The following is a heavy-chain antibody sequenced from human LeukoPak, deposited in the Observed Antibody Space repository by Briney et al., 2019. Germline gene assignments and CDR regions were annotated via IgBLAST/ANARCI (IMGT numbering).Heavy chain of an antibody. Sequence: PSETLSLTCPVSGGSISSGTYSWGWIRQPPGNGLEWIGSIYYSGSTYYNPSLKSRVTISVDTSNNQFSLKVSSVTAADTAVYYCARHGLWYDTSGYYYYWGHGSLVTVSS. CDR2: IYYSGST. CDR3: ARHGLWYDTSGYYYY. J-gene: IGHJ4*01. V-gene: IGHV4-39*01. CDR1: GGSISSGTYS. D-gene: IGHD3-22*01.